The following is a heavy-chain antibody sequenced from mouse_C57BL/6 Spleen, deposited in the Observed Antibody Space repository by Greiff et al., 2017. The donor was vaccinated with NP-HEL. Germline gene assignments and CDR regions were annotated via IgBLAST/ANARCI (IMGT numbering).Heavy chain of an antibody. J-gene: IGHJ3*01. V-gene: IGHV10-3*01. CDR3: VRDYYGKWFAY. Sequence: EVQVVESGGGLVQPKGSLKISCAASGFTFNTYAMHWVRQAPGKGLEWVARIRSKSSNYAKYYAVSVKDRFTISRDDSQSRLYLQKNNLKNEDTAMYYCVRDYYGKWFAYWGQGTLVTGSA. CDR1: GFTFNTYA. D-gene: IGHD2-1*01. CDR2: IRSKSSNYAK.